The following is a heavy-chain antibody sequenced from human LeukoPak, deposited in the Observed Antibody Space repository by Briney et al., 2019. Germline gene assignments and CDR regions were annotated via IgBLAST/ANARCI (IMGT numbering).Heavy chain of an antibody. J-gene: IGHJ4*02. CDR2: ISSSSSTI. Sequence: PGGSLRLSCAASGFTFSSYSMNWVRQAPGKGLEWVSHISSSSSTIYYADSVKGRFTISRDNAKNSLYLQMNSLRDEDTAVYYCARDLVQQLVRRYFDYWGQGTLVTVSS. V-gene: IGHV3-48*02. CDR3: ARDLVQQLVRRYFDY. CDR1: GFTFSSYS. D-gene: IGHD6-13*01.